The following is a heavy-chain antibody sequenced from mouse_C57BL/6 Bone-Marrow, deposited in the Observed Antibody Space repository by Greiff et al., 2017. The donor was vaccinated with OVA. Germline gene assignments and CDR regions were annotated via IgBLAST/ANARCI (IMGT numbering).Heavy chain of an antibody. CDR1: GYAFSSSW. CDR2: IYPGDGDT. D-gene: IGHD6-1*01. V-gene: IGHV1-82*01. CDR3: AVLLRYFDV. J-gene: IGHJ1*03. Sequence: VQLQQSGPELVKPGASVKISCKASGYAFSSSWMNWVKQRPGKGLEWIGRIYPGDGDTNYNGKFKGKATLTADKSSSTAYMQLSSLTSEDSAVYFCAVLLRYFDVWGTGTTVTVSS.